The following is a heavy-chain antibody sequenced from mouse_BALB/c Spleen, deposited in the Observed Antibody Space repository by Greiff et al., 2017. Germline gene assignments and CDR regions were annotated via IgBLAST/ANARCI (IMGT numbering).Heavy chain of an antibody. J-gene: IGHJ2*01. CDR3: ARRTGRGYFDY. Sequence: EVKLVESGGGLFQPGGSRNLSCPASGFTFSTFGFHWVRQAPEKGLEWVAYISSGSSTIYYADTVKGRFSISRDNPKNTLFLQMTSLRSEDTAMYYCARRTGRGYFDYWGQGTTLTVSS. D-gene: IGHD4-1*01. V-gene: IGHV5-17*02. CDR2: ISSGSSTI. CDR1: GFTFSTFG.